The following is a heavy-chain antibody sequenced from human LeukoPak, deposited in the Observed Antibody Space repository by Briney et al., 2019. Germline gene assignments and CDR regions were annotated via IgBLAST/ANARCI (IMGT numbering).Heavy chain of an antibody. J-gene: IGHJ4*02. V-gene: IGHV3-7*01. CDR2: IKRDGSEE. D-gene: IGHD5-12*01. CDR3: ARFAIAPTMRAVDY. CDR1: EFTFSSYW. Sequence: PGGSLRLPCAASEFTFSSYWMSWVRQAPGKGLEWVANIKRDGSEEYYVDSVKGRFTISRDNAKNSLYLQMDSPRVEDTAVYFCARFAIAPTMRAVDYWGQGTLVTVSS.